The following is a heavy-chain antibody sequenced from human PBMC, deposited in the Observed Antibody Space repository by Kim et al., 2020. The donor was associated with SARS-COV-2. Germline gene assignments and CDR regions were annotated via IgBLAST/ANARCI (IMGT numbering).Heavy chain of an antibody. V-gene: IGHV3-53*01. Sequence: YYADSVKGRFTISRDNSKNTLYLQMNSLRAEDTAVYYCASRRSVRGAFDIWGQGTMVTVSS. J-gene: IGHJ3*02. CDR3: ASRRSVRGAFDI.